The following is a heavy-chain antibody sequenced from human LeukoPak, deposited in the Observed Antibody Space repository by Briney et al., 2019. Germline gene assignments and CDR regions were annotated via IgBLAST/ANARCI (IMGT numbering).Heavy chain of an antibody. CDR2: ISGSYGST. D-gene: IGHD4-17*01. Sequence: PGGSLRLSCVASGFIFGDYWMRWVRQAPGKGLEWVSVISGSYGSTSYADSVKGRFTISRDNSKKTLYLQMNSLRVEDTAVYYCAKHRENYGDSCLDDYWGQGTLVTVSS. V-gene: IGHV3-23*01. CDR1: GFIFGDYW. J-gene: IGHJ4*02. CDR3: AKHRENYGDSCLDDY.